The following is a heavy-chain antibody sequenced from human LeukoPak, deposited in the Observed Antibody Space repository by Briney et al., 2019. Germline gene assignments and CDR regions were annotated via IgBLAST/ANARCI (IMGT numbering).Heavy chain of an antibody. D-gene: IGHD6-13*01. CDR2: IYYSGTT. V-gene: IGHV4-59*01. Sequence: PSETLSLTCTVSGGSISSYYWSWIRQPPGKGLEWIGYIYYSGTTNYNPSLKSRVTISVDTSKNQFSLKLSSVTAADTAVYYCARGVYIAAAQYGYWGQGTLVSVSS. CDR3: ARGVYIAAAQYGY. J-gene: IGHJ4*02. CDR1: GGSISSYY.